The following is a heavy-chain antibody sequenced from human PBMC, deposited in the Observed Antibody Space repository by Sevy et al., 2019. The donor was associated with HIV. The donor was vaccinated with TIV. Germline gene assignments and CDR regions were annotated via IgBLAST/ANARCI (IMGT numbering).Heavy chain of an antibody. CDR3: ASLMVVAALNWFDP. V-gene: IGHV3-21*01. J-gene: IGHJ5*02. Sequence: GGSLRLSCAASGFTFSSYSMNWVRQAPGKGLEWVSSISSSSSYIYYADSVKGRFTISRDNAKNSLYLQMNSLRAEDTAVYHCASLMVVAALNWFDPWGQGTLVAVSS. D-gene: IGHD2-15*01. CDR1: GFTFSSYS. CDR2: ISSSSSYI.